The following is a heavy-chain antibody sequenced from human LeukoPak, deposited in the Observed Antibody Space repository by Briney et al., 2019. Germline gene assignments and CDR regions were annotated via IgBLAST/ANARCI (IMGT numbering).Heavy chain of an antibody. CDR1: GFTFSSYA. D-gene: IGHD5-18*01. CDR3: AKDNRRVGNSYGFHY. V-gene: IGHV3-23*01. Sequence: GGSLRLSCAASGFTFSSYAMSWVRQAPGKGLEWVSAISGSGGSTYYADSVKGRFTISRDNSKNTLYLQMNSLRAEDTAVYYCAKDNRRVGNSYGFHYWGQGTLVTVSS. J-gene: IGHJ4*02. CDR2: ISGSGGST.